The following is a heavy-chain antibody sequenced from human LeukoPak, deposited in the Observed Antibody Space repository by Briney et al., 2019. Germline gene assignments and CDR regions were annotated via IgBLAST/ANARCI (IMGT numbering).Heavy chain of an antibody. J-gene: IGHJ5*02. CDR2: IYYSGST. CDR1: GGSISSSSYY. V-gene: IGHV4-39*07. D-gene: IGHD2-15*01. CDR3: ARDLGLGLLTYNWFDP. Sequence: SETLSLTCTVSGGSISSSSYYWGWIRQPPGKGLEWIGSIYYSGSTNYNPSLKSRVTISVDTSKNQFSLKLSSVTAADTAVYYCARDLGLGLLTYNWFDPWGQGTLVTVSS.